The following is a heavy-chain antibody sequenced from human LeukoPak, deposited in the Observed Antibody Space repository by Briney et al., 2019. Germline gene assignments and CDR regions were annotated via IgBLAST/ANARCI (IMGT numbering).Heavy chain of an antibody. Sequence: PGGSLRLSCAASGFTFSSYAMSWVRQAPGKGLEWVSSISGSGGSTYYVDSVRGRFTISRDNSKNTLYLQMNSLRAEDTAVYYCAKEGTLYYSDRIPYWGQGTLVTVSS. CDR2: ISGSGGST. V-gene: IGHV3-23*01. CDR3: AKEGTLYYSDRIPY. CDR1: GFTFSSYA. J-gene: IGHJ4*02. D-gene: IGHD3-22*01.